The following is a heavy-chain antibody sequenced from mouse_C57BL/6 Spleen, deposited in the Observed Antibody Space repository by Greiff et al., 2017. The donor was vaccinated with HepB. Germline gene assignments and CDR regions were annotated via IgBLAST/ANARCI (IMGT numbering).Heavy chain of an antibody. J-gene: IGHJ2*01. Sequence: EVKLVESGGGLVQPGGSLKLSCAASGFTFSDYYMYWVRQTPEKRLEWVAYISNGGGSTYYPDTVKGRFTISRDNAKNTLYLQMSRLKSEDTAMYYCARQGLLRYFDYWGQGTTLTVSS. CDR2: ISNGGGST. CDR3: ARQGLLRYFDY. CDR1: GFTFSDYY. V-gene: IGHV5-12*01. D-gene: IGHD1-1*01.